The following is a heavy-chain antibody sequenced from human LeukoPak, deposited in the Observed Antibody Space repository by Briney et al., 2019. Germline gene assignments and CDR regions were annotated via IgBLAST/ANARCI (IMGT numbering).Heavy chain of an antibody. J-gene: IGHJ4*02. Sequence: GGSLRLSCAASGFTFSDYAMDSVRQAPGKGLEFVLGISSNGGHTYYANSVNDRFTISRDNSKNTVYLQMGSLRADDTAVYYCARSGSWRYDYWGQGNLVAVSS. CDR2: ISSNGGHT. V-gene: IGHV3-64*01. D-gene: IGHD6-13*01. CDR3: ARSGSWRYDY. CDR1: GFTFSDYA.